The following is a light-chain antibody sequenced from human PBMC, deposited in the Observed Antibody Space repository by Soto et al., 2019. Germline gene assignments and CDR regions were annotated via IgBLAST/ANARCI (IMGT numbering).Light chain of an antibody. CDR2: GVA. Sequence: QSALTQPASVSGSPGQSITISCTGTTSDIGAYNYVSWYQQHPGKAPKLLIYGVANRPSGVSNRFSGSKSGNTASLTISGLQAEDEADYFCSSYTRSSTLTVFGGGTKLTVL. CDR3: SSYTRSSTLTV. J-gene: IGLJ2*01. V-gene: IGLV2-14*01. CDR1: TSDIGAYNY.